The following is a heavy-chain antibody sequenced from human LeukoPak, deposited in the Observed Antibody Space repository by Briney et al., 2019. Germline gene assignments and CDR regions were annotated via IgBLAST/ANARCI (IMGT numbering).Heavy chain of an antibody. J-gene: IGHJ3*02. V-gene: IGHV3-7*04. Sequence: GGSLRLSCAASGFTFTRYWMSWVRQAPGKGLEWVANIKEDGGEKDYVDPVKGRFPISRDNAKNSLYLQMNSLRGEDTAVYYCARNSQAAFDIWGQGTMVTVSS. CDR1: GFTFTRYW. CDR2: IKEDGGEK. CDR3: ARNSQAAFDI. D-gene: IGHD2/OR15-2a*01.